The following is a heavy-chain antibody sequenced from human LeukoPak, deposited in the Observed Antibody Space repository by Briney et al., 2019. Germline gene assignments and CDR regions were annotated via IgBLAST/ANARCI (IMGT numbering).Heavy chain of an antibody. CDR1: GFTFSSYD. J-gene: IGHJ4*02. D-gene: IGHD6-19*01. Sequence: GGSLRLSCAACGFTFSSYDMHWVRQPTGKGLEWVSAIGTAGDTYYPGSVKGQFTISRENAKNSLYLQMNSLRAEDMALYYCAKDTGVTVAGFFDYWGQGTLVTVSS. CDR3: AKDTGVTVAGFFDY. CDR2: IGTAGDT. V-gene: IGHV3-13*03.